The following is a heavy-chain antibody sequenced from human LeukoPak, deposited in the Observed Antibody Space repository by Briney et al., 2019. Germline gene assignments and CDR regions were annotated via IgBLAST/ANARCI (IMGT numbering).Heavy chain of an antibody. J-gene: IGHJ6*03. CDR2: ISASRDIT. D-gene: IGHD3-3*01. CDR3: VRGSLASGVVVYYYYYLDV. V-gene: IGHV3-48*01. CDR1: GFTFSSYW. Sequence: GSLRLSCAASGFTFSSYWMSWVRQAPGMGLEWLSYISASRDITYYADSVKGRFTISRDNAKNSLYLQMNSLRAEDTAVYYCVRGSLASGVVVYYYYYLDVWGKGTTVTVSS.